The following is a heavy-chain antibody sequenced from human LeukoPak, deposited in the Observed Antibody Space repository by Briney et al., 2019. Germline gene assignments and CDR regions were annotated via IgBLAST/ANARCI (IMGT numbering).Heavy chain of an antibody. CDR3: ARELPPVVNYRFDH. CDR2: LWYDGSNK. CDR1: GFTFSNYG. V-gene: IGHV3-33*08. Sequence: GGSPRLSCAASGFTFSNYGMHWVRQAPGKGLEWVAVLWYDGSNKYCADSVKGRFTISRDNSKNTLYLQINSLRAEDTAMYYCARELPPVVNYRFDHWGQGTLVTVSS. J-gene: IGHJ5*02. D-gene: IGHD1-7*01.